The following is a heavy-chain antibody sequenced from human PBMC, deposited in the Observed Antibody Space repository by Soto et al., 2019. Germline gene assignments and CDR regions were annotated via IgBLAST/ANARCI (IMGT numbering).Heavy chain of an antibody. CDR1: GYTFTSYY. Sequence: SVKVSCKASGYTFTSYYMHWVRQAPGQGLEWMGIINPSGGSTSYAQKFQGRVTMTRDTSTSTVYMELSSLRSEDTAVYYCARDHGITIFGVVSGYYYYGMDVWG. V-gene: IGHV1-46*01. J-gene: IGHJ6*02. CDR2: INPSGGST. D-gene: IGHD3-3*01. CDR3: ARDHGITIFGVVSGYYYYGMDV.